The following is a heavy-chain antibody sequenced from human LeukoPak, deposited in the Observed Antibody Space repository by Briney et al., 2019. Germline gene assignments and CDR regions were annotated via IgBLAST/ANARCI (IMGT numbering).Heavy chain of an antibody. V-gene: IGHV3-30*18. D-gene: IGHD1-26*01. CDR2: IAYDGSVK. Sequence: PGRSLRLSYAASGFPFSTFGMHWVRQAPGKGLEWVAAIAYDGSVKYYPDSLKGRLTISRDNSKNTLYLQMNSLRAEDTAVYSCAKDRTVVGATSFDYWGLGTLVTVSP. CDR3: AKDRTVVGATSFDY. J-gene: IGHJ4*02. CDR1: GFPFSTFG.